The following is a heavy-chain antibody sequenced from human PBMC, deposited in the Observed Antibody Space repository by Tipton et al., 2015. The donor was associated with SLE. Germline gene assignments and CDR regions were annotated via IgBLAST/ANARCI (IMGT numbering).Heavy chain of an antibody. Sequence: QLVQSGAEVKKPGASVKVSCKASGYTFTSYYMHWVRQAPGQGLEWMGIINPRGGSTSYAQKFQGRVTMTRDTSTSTVYMELRSLRSEDTAVYYCARGDRTHDAFDIWGQGTMVTVSS. CDR3: ARGDRTHDAFDI. J-gene: IGHJ3*02. CDR2: INPRGGST. CDR1: GYTFTSYY. V-gene: IGHV1-46*01.